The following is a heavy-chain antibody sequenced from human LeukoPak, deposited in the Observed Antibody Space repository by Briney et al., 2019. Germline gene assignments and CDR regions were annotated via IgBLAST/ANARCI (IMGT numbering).Heavy chain of an antibody. V-gene: IGHV4-59*01. CDR3: ARGSLFSGSYWYFDL. Sequence: PSETLSLTCTVSGGSISSYYWSWIRQPPGKGLEWIGYTYYSGSTNCNPSLKSRVTISVDTSKNQFSLNLSSVTAADTAIYYCARGSLFSGSYWYFDLWGRGTLVTVSS. J-gene: IGHJ2*01. CDR1: GGSISSYY. CDR2: TYYSGST. D-gene: IGHD1-26*01.